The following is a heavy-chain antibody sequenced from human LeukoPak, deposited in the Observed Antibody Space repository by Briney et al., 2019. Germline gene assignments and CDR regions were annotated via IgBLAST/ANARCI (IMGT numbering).Heavy chain of an antibody. J-gene: IGHJ4*02. CDR1: GFTFSSYA. Sequence: SGGSLRLSCAASGFTFSSYAMHWVRQAPGKGLEYVSAISSNGGSTYYANSVKGRFTISRDNSKNTLYLQMNSLRVEDTAVYYCARVLTMVRGVIILAYYFDYWGQGTLVTVSS. V-gene: IGHV3-64*01. CDR2: ISSNGGST. CDR3: ARVLTMVRGVIILAYYFDY. D-gene: IGHD3-10*01.